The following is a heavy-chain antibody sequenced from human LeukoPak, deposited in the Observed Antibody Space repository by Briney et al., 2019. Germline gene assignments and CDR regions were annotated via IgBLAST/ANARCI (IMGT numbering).Heavy chain of an antibody. CDR2: IKQDGSEK. D-gene: IGHD3-16*02. Sequence: GGSLRLSCAASGFTFSSYWMSWVRQAPGKGLEWVANIKQDGSEKYYVDSAKGRFTISRDSAKNSLYLQMNSLRAEDTAVYYCAREGSTFGGVIVYPFFDYWGQGTLVTVSS. V-gene: IGHV3-7*01. J-gene: IGHJ4*02. CDR3: AREGSTFGGVIVYPFFDY. CDR1: GFTFSSYW.